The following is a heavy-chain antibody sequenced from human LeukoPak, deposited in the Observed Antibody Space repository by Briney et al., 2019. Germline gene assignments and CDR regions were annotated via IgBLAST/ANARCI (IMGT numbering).Heavy chain of an antibody. CDR2: IIPILGIA. D-gene: IGHD6-19*01. Sequence: SVKVSCKASGGTFSSYAISWVRQAPGQGLEWMGRIIPILGIANYAQKFQGRVTITADKSTSTAYMELSSLRSEDTAVYYCASIAVAGSFDYWGQGTLVTVSS. J-gene: IGHJ4*02. V-gene: IGHV1-69*04. CDR3: ASIAVAGSFDY. CDR1: GGTFSSYA.